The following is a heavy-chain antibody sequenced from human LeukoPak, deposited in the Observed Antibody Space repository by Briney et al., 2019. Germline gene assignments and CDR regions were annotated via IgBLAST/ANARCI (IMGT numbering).Heavy chain of an antibody. D-gene: IGHD1-26*01. CDR2: VDPEDGET. CDR3: ATGAYSGSLDY. V-gene: IGHV1-69-2*01. Sequence: GASVKSSCKVSGYTFTDYYTHWVQQAPGKGLEWMGLVDPEDGETIYAEKFQGRVTITADTSTDTAYMELSSLRSEDTAVYYCATGAYSGSLDYWGQGTLVTVSS. J-gene: IGHJ4*02. CDR1: GYTFTDYY.